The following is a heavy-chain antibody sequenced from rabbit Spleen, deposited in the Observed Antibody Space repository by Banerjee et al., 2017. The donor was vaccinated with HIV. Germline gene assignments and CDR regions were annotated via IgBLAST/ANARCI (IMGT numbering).Heavy chain of an antibody. CDR2: IYTGDGST. Sequence: QSLEESGGDLVKPGASLTLTCTASGVSFSSNNYMCWVRQAPGKGLEWIGCIYTGDGSTYYASWAKGRFTISKTSSTTVTLQMTSLTAADTATYFCAREFTYGSDSGYGLWGPGTLVTVS. CDR1: GVSFSSNNY. V-gene: IGHV1S40*01. J-gene: IGHJ4*01. D-gene: IGHD5-1*01. CDR3: AREFTYGSDSGYGL.